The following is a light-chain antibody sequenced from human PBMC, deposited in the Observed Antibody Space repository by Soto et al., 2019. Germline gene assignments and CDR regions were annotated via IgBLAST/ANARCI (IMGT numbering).Light chain of an antibody. J-gene: IGKJ1*01. CDR1: QGISNW. V-gene: IGKV1-5*01. CDR2: HAS. CDR3: QQYNTYPT. Sequence: DIQMTQSPSTLSASIGDRVTIACRASQGISNWLAWYQQKPGKAPKLLIFHASSLESGVPSRFSGSGSGTEFTLTISSLQSDYFATYYCQQYNTYPTFGQGTMV.